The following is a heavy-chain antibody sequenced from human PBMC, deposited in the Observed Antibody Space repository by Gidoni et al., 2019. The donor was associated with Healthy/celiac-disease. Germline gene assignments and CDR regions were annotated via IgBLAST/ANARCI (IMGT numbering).Heavy chain of an antibody. J-gene: IGHJ4*02. CDR3: VKDVWIRSGPDY. D-gene: IGHD6-19*01. V-gene: IGHV3-64D*06. CDR1: AFTFSSDV. Sequence: EVQLVESGGGLVQPGGSLRLSCSAAAFTFSSDVMHWVRQAPGKGLEYVSAISSNGGSTYYADSVKGRFTISRDNSKNTLYLQMSSLRAEDTAVYYCVKDVWIRSGPDYWGQGTLVTVSS. CDR2: ISSNGGST.